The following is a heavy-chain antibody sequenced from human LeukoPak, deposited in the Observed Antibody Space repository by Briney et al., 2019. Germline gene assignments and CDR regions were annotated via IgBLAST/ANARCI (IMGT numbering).Heavy chain of an antibody. V-gene: IGHV1-2*06. J-gene: IGHJ4*02. Sequence: ASVKVSCKASGYTFTGYYIHWVRQAPGQGLEWMGRISPHSGGTDYAQKFQGRVTMTRNTSISTAYMELSSLRSEDTAVYYCARGSAVAGTSEFDYWGQGTLVTVSS. CDR3: ARGSAVAGTSEFDY. CDR1: GYTFTGYY. D-gene: IGHD6-19*01. CDR2: ISPHSGGT.